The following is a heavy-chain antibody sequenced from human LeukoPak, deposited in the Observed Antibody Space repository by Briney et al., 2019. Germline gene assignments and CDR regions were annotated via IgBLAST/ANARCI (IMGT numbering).Heavy chain of an antibody. V-gene: IGHV1-46*03. CDR2: INPSGGST. CDR1: GYAFTSYY. CDR3: ASTLRLTAAAGNFDY. J-gene: IGHJ4*02. Sequence: GASVKVSCKASGYAFTSYYMHWVRQAPGQGLEWMGIINPSGGSTSYAQKFQGRVTMTRDTSTCTVYMELSSLRSEDTAVYYCASTLRLTAAAGNFDYWGQGTLVTVSS. D-gene: IGHD6-13*01.